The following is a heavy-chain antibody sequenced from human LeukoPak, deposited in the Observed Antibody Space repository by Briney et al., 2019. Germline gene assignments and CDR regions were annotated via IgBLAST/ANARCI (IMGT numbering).Heavy chain of an antibody. Sequence: GGSLRLSCAASGFTFSRNDMNWVRQAPGKGLEWVAAISGNGLGTYYADSVKGRVNIYRDNSRNTLYLQMNSLRIEDTAFYYCAKDANYLRSSGYLSPIDFWGQGTLVTVSS. V-gene: IGHV3-23*01. CDR2: ISGNGLGT. J-gene: IGHJ4*02. D-gene: IGHD3-22*01. CDR1: GFTFSRND. CDR3: AKDANYLRSSGYLSPIDF.